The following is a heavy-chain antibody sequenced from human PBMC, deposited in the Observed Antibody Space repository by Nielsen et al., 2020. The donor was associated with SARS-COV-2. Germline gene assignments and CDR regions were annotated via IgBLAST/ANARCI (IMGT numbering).Heavy chain of an antibody. Sequence: SLKISCAASGSTFDDYAMHWVRQAPGKGLEWVSGISWNSGSIGYADSVKGRFTISRDNAKNSLYLQMNSLRAEDTALYYCAKDINYSNDYYYGMDVWGQGTTVTVSS. J-gene: IGHJ6*02. CDR3: AKDINYSNDYYYGMDV. CDR2: ISWNSGSI. D-gene: IGHD4-11*01. CDR1: GSTFDDYA. V-gene: IGHV3-9*01.